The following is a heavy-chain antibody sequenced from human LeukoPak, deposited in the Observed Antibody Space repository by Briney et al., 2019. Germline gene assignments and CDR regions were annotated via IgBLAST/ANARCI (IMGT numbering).Heavy chain of an antibody. J-gene: IGHJ4*02. CDR2: IYTSGST. D-gene: IGHD2/OR15-2a*01. Sequence: SETLSLTCTVSGGSISTYYWSWMRQPPGKGLEWIRRIYTSGSTNYNPSLKSRVTISVDNFKNQFSLELSSVTAADTAVYYCARSPAPYFFDYWGQGTLVAVSS. CDR1: GGSISTYY. V-gene: IGHV4-4*07. CDR3: ARSPAPYFFDY.